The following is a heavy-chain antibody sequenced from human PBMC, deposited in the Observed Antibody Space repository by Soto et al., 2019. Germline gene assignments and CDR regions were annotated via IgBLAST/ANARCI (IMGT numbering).Heavy chain of an antibody. V-gene: IGHV4-30-4*01. D-gene: IGHD5-18*01. CDR2: ISNSGST. J-gene: IGHJ4*02. CDR1: GGSVTSDEDY. CDR3: ATESGSTYGYFDH. Sequence: SGTLSRTCAVSGGSVTSDEDYWTWIRQPPGKGLEWIGYISNSGSTGYNPSLKTRLSMSVDRSKNQFTLRLTSVTAADTAVYFCATESGSTYGYFDHWGQGTQVTVS.